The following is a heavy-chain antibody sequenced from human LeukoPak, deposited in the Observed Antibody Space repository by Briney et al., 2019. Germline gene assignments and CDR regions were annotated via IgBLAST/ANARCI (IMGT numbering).Heavy chain of an antibody. V-gene: IGHV3-53*01. Sequence: GGSLRLSCAASGFTVSSNYMSWVRQAPGKGLEWVSVIYSGGSTYYADSVKGRFTISRDNSKNTLYLQMNSLRAEDTAVYYCASVRRKAEQQLVSFYYYGMDVWGQGTTVTVSS. CDR3: ASVRRKAEQQLVSFYYYGMDV. D-gene: IGHD6-13*01. CDR2: IYSGGST. J-gene: IGHJ6*02. CDR1: GFTVSSNY.